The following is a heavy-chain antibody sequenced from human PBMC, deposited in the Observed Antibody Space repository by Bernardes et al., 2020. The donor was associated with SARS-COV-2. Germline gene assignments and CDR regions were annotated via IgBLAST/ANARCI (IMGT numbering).Heavy chain of an antibody. V-gene: IGHV3-21*01. J-gene: IGHJ5*02. CDR1: GFTFSSYS. Sequence: WGTLRLSCAASGFTFSSYSMNWVRQAPGKGLEWVSSISSSSSYIYYADPVNGRFTISRANSKNSLYLQMNSLRAEDTAVYYCARALQCSSTSCYEGDWFDPWGQGTLVTVSS. CDR3: ARALQCSSTSCYEGDWFDP. D-gene: IGHD2-2*01. CDR2: ISSSSSYI.